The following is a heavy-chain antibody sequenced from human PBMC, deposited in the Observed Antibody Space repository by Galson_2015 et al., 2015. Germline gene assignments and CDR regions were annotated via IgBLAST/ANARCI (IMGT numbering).Heavy chain of an antibody. J-gene: IGHJ4*02. CDR1: GYIFTSYT. V-gene: IGHV1-3*01. CDR2: INGGNGDT. CDR3: ASAVVAGTLGFDY. D-gene: IGHD6-19*01. Sequence: SVKVSCKASGYIFTSYTMHWVRQAPGQGLEWIGWINGGNGDTQYSQRFQGRVTITRDTSARTAYLDLGSLRSEDTAIYYCASAVVAGTLGFDYWGQGTLVTVSS.